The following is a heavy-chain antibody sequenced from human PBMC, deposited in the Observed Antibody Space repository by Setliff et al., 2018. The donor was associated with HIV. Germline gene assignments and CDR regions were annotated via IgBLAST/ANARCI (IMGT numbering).Heavy chain of an antibody. CDR2: IYWNGDK. Sequence: SGSTLVNPKQTLTLTCTFSGFSLSSSGVGVGWIRQPPGKALEWLALIYWNGDKRYSPSLNSRLTITKDTSKNQVVLRMTNMDPVDTATYYCAHSPRRGYSYGSFYYHYYYMDVWGKGSTVTVSS. CDR3: AHSPRRGYSYGSFYYHYYYMDV. J-gene: IGHJ6*03. CDR1: GFSLSSSGVG. D-gene: IGHD5-18*01. V-gene: IGHV2-5*01.